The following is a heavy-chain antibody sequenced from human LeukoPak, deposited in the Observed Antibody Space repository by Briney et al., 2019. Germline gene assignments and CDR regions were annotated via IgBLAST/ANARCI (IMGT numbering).Heavy chain of an antibody. CDR3: ASPGYSSGWTPFDY. J-gene: IGHJ4*02. CDR1: GFTFSDYY. V-gene: IGHV3-11*01. D-gene: IGHD6-19*01. Sequence: GGPLRLSCAASGFTFSDYYMSWIRQAPGKGLEWVSHISSSGSTIYYADSVKGRFTISRDNAKNSLYLQMNSLRAEDTAVYYCASPGYSSGWTPFDYWGQGTLVTVSS. CDR2: ISSSGSTI.